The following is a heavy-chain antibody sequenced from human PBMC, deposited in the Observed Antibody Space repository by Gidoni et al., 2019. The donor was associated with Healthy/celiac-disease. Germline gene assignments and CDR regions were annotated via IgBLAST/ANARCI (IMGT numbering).Heavy chain of an antibody. J-gene: IGHJ4*02. Sequence: EVQLLEFGGGLVQPGGSLRLSCAASGFTFSSYAMSWVRQAPGKGLEWVSAISGSGGSTYYADSVKGRFTISRDNSKNTLYLQMNSLRAEDTAVYYCAKVGYCSGGSCYDYWGQGTLVTVSS. CDR2: ISGSGGST. CDR1: GFTFSSYA. V-gene: IGHV3-23*01. D-gene: IGHD2-15*01. CDR3: AKVGYCSGGSCYDY.